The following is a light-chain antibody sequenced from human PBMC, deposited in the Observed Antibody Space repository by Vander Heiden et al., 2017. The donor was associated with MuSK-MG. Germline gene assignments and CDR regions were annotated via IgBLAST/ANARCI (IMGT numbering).Light chain of an antibody. J-gene: IGKJ4*02. CDR1: QNINDW. V-gene: IGKV1-5*03. Sequence: MHLAQSPSTLSASVGDRVTITCRASQNINDWLAWYQQKPVIAPKLLIYKASILESGVPSRFGGSGSGTEFTLTIASLQSDDFATYYCLQDNTYGQTFGRGTRVEI. CDR2: KAS. CDR3: LQDNTYGQT.